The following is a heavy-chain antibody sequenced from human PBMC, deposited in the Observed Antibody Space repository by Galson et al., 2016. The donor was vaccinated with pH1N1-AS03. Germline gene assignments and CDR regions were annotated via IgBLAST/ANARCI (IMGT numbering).Heavy chain of an antibody. Sequence: SLRLSCAASGFTFSKTGMNWVRQAPGKGPEWVSSIDEGGSHPYSADSLQGRFTISRDNTKNPLFLHMNSLRAEDTAVYYCVTDGAFGNTMEHWGQGTLVTVSS. D-gene: IGHD1-1*01. CDR1: GFTFSKTG. V-gene: IGHV3-21*01. J-gene: IGHJ4*02. CDR2: IDEGGSHP. CDR3: VTDGAFGNTMEH.